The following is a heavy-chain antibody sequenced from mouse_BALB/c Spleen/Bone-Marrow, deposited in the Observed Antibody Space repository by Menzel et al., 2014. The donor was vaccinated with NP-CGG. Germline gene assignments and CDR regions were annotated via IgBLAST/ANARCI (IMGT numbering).Heavy chain of an antibody. Sequence: EVQLQESGPSLVKPSQTLSLTCSVTGDSITSGYWNWIRKFPGNKLEYMGYISYSGSTYYNPSLKSRISITRDTSKNQYYLQLNSVTTEDTATCYCARCWRAYYRYDAMDYWGQGTSVTVSS. CDR2: ISYSGST. CDR3: ARCWRAYYRYDAMDY. D-gene: IGHD2-14*01. CDR1: GDSITSGY. V-gene: IGHV3-8*02. J-gene: IGHJ4*01.